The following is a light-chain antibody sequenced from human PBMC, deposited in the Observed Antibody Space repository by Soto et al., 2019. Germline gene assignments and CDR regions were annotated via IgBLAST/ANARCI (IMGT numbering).Light chain of an antibody. J-gene: IGKJ4*01. Sequence: EIGLTQSPATLSLSPGEGATLSCRAGRSVSSSVAWYQQKPGQAPRLLIYDASNRATGIPVRFSGSGSGTDFTLTISSLEPEDFAVYYCQQRSDWVTFGGGTKVEL. CDR3: QQRSDWVT. V-gene: IGKV3-11*01. CDR1: RSVSSS. CDR2: DAS.